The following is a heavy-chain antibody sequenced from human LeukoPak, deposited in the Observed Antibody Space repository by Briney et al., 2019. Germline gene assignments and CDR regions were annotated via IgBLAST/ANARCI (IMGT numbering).Heavy chain of an antibody. J-gene: IGHJ5*02. CDR3: ARDDSGSWYGGGGSQFDP. D-gene: IGHD6-13*01. CDR2: ISSSSSYI. CDR1: GFTFSSYS. Sequence: GGSLRLSCAASGFTFSSYSMNWVRQAPGKGLEWVSSISSSSSYIYYADSVKGRFTISRDNAKNSLYLQMNSLRAEDTAVYYCARDDSGSWYGGGGSQFDPWGQGTLVTVSS. V-gene: IGHV3-21*01.